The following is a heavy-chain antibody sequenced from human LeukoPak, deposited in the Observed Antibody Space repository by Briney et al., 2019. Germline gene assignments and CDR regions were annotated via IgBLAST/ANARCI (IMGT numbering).Heavy chain of an antibody. CDR2: IYSGGST. J-gene: IGHJ4*02. CDR3: ARDLIQY. CDR1: GFTVSSNY. Sequence: GSLRLSCAASGFTVSSNYMSWVRQAPGKGLEWVSVIYSGGSTYYADSVKGRFTISRDNAKNSLYLQMNSLGAEDTAVYYCARDLIQYWGQGALVTVSS. V-gene: IGHV3-53*01.